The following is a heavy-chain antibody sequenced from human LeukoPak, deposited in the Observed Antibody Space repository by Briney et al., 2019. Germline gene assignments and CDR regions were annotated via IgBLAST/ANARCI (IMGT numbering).Heavy chain of an antibody. J-gene: IGHJ2*01. CDR1: GASISSFY. D-gene: IGHD2-15*01. CDR3: ARGYCSGGSCHSGRWYFDL. V-gene: IGHV4-59*05. CDR2: IYYTGSSNY. Sequence: SETLSLTCTVSGASISSFYWSWIRQPPGKGLEWIGYIYYTGSSNYTGSSNYNPSLKSRVTMSVDTSKNQFSLKLSSVTAADTAVYYCARGYCSGGSCHSGRWYFDLWGRGTLVTVSS.